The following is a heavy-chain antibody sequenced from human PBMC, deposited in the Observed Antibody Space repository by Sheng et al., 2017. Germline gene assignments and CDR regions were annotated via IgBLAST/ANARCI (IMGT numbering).Heavy chain of an antibody. CDR1: GYTFTGYY. J-gene: IGHJ6*03. CDR2: INPNSGDT. V-gene: IGHV1-2*02. Sequence: QVQLVQSGAEVKKPGASVKVSCKASGYTFTGYYIHWVRQAPGQGLEWMGWINPNSGDTNSAQKFQGRVTMTRDTSISTAYMELSRLRSDDTAVYYCARDLELGYCSGTSCYTTSYYYYYMDVWGQGTTVTVSS. D-gene: IGHD2-2*02. CDR3: ARDLELGYCSGTSCYTTSYYYYYMDV.